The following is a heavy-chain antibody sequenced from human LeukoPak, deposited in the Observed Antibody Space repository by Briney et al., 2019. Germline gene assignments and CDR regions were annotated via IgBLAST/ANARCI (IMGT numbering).Heavy chain of an antibody. CDR1: GFTFSNSW. V-gene: IGHV3-7*01. D-gene: IGHD2-15*01. CDR2: IKKTGSET. J-gene: IGHJ4*02. CDR3: AREDGYCSGGNCYSYFDS. Sequence: PGGSLRLSCAASGFTFSNSWMSWVRQAPGKGLEWVAYIKKTGSETYYVDSVKGRFTITRDNARNSLFLQMNSLRAEDTAVYYCAREDGYCSGGNCYSYFDSWGRGTLVTVSS.